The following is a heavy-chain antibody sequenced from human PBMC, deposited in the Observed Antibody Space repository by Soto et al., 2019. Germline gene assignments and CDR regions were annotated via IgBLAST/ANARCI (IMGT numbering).Heavy chain of an antibody. Sequence: SETLSLTCTVSGGSISSSSYYWGWIRQPPGKGLEWIGSIYYSGSTYYNPSLKSRVTISVDTSKNQFSLKLSSVTAADTAVYYCARDRALSSSWFLFDYWGQGTLVTVSS. CDR3: ARDRALSSSWFLFDY. J-gene: IGHJ4*02. V-gene: IGHV4-39*07. CDR1: GGSISSSSYY. CDR2: IYYSGST. D-gene: IGHD6-13*01.